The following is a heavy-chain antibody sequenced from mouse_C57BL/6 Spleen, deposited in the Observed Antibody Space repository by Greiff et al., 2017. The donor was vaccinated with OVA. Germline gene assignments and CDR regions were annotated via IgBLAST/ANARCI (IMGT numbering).Heavy chain of an antibody. Sequence: AAEGVAFSRSWMSWVRRAPGKGLEWIGEINPDSSTINYAPSLKDKFIISRDNAKNTLYLQMSKVRSEDTALYYCARPYYGSSYWYFDVWGTGTTVTVSS. J-gene: IGHJ1*03. CDR1: GVAFSRSW. V-gene: IGHV4-1*01. CDR3: ARPYYGSSYWYFDV. CDR2: INPDSSTI. D-gene: IGHD1-1*01.